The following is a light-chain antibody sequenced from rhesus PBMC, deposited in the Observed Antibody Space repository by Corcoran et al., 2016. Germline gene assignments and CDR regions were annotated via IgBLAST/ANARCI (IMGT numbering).Light chain of an antibody. CDR2: AAS. CDR3: QQGYSTPFT. Sequence: DIQMSQSPSSLSASVRDRVTITCRASQGIRNALAWYQQKPGKAPKLLIYAASSLESGVPSRFSGSRYGTDFTLTISSLQPEDFATYYCQQGYSTPFTFGPGTKLDIK. CDR1: QGIRNA. J-gene: IGKJ3*01. V-gene: IGKV1-33*02.